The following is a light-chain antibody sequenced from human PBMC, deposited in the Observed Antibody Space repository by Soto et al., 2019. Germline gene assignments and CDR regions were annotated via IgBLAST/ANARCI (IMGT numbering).Light chain of an antibody. CDR2: EVS. J-gene: IGLJ1*01. CDR1: SSDVGSYNL. V-gene: IGLV2-23*02. Sequence: QSVLTQPASVSGSPGQSITISCTGTSSDVGSYNLVSWYQQHPGKAPKLMVYEVSKRPSGVSNRFSGSKSVNTASLTISGLQAEDEADYYCCSYAGSYDLFGTGTKVNVL. CDR3: CSYAGSYDL.